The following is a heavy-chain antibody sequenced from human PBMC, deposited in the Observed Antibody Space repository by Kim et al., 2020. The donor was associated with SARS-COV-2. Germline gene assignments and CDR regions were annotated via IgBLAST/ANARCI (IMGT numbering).Heavy chain of an antibody. D-gene: IGHD3-22*01. CDR1: GGSFSGYY. CDR2: INHSGST. CDR3: ASTDYYDSSGYRFDP. V-gene: IGHV4-34*01. J-gene: IGHJ5*02. Sequence: SETLSLTCAVYGGSFSGYYWSWIRQPPGKGLEWIGEINHSGSTNYNPSLKSRVTISVDTSKNQFSLKLSSVTAADTAVYYCASTDYYDSSGYRFDPWGQGTLVTVSS.